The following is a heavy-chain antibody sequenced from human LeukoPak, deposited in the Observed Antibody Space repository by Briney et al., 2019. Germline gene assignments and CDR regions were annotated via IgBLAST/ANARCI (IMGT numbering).Heavy chain of an antibody. D-gene: IGHD3-16*01. Sequence: GGSLRLSCAASGFTFSSYGMHWVRQAPGKGLEWVAVKSYDGSNKYYADSVKGRFTISRDNSKNTLYLQMNSLRAEDTAVYYCANLGGHWGQGTLVTISS. J-gene: IGHJ4*02. CDR3: ANLGGH. V-gene: IGHV3-30*18. CDR1: GFTFSSYG. CDR2: KSYDGSNK.